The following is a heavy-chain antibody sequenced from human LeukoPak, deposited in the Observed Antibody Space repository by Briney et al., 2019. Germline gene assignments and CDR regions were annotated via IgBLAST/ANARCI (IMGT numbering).Heavy chain of an antibody. Sequence: AGGSLRLSCAVAGFTFSNYWMSWVRQAPGKGMEWLANINQDGSQKYYVDSEKERFTNSRDNGNNSLYLQINSLRAEDTAVYYCARGQVSMIVVRTTNWYFDLWGRDTLVTVSS. CDR3: ARGQVSMIVVRTTNWYFDL. D-gene: IGHD3-22*01. CDR1: GFTFSNYW. V-gene: IGHV3-7*01. CDR2: INQDGSQK. J-gene: IGHJ2*01.